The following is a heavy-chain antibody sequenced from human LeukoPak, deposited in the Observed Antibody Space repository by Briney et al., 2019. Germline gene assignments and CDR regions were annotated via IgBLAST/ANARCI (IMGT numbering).Heavy chain of an antibody. CDR2: INSDGSST. CDR1: GFTFSSYW. J-gene: IGHJ4*02. V-gene: IGHV3-74*01. Sequence: GGSLRLSCAASGFTFSSYWMHWVRHAPGKGLVWVSRINSDGSSTSYADSVKGRFTISRDNAKNTLYLQMNSLRAEDTAVYYCAKMEAYSYGPFDYWGQGTLVTVSS. D-gene: IGHD5-18*01. CDR3: AKMEAYSYGPFDY.